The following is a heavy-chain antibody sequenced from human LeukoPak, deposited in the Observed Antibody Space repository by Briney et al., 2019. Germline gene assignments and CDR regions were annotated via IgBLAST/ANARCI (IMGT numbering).Heavy chain of an antibody. V-gene: IGHV4-34*01. J-gene: IGHJ4*02. CDR3: ARRYGSGSTIDY. CDR1: GGSFSGYY. CDR2: INHSGST. D-gene: IGHD3-10*01. Sequence: PSETLSLTCAVYGGSFSGYYWSWIRQPPGKGLEWIGEINHSGSTNYNPSLKSRLTISVDTSKNQFSLKLSSVTAADTAVYYCARRYGSGSTIDYWGQGTLVTVSS.